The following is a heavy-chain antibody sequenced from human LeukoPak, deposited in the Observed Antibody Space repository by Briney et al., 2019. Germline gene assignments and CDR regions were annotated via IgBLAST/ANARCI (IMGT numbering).Heavy chain of an antibody. V-gene: IGHV1-69*05. D-gene: IGHD2-2*01. CDR3: ARLYCSSTSCYDGHGSSRASSAFDI. CDR2: IIPIFGTA. J-gene: IGHJ3*02. CDR1: GGTFSSYA. Sequence: SVKVSCKASGGTFSSYAISWVRQAPGQGLEWMGGIIPIFGTANYAQKFQGRVTITTDESTSTAYMELSSLRSEDTAVYYCARLYCSSTSCYDGHGSSRASSAFDIWGQGTMVTVSS.